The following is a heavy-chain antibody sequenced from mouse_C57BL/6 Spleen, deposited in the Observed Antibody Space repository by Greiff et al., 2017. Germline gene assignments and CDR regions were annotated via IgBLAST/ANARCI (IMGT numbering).Heavy chain of an antibody. Sequence: QVQLKESGPGLVAPSQSLSITCTVSGFSLTSYGVHWVRQPPGKGLEWLVVIWSDGSKTYNSALKSRLSISKDNSKSQVFLKMNSPQTDDTAMYYCARQEPDGRGYAMDYWGQGTSVTVSS. CDR3: ARQEPDGRGYAMDY. CDR2: IWSDGSK. CDR1: GFSLTSYG. J-gene: IGHJ4*01. D-gene: IGHD2-3*01. V-gene: IGHV2-6-1*01.